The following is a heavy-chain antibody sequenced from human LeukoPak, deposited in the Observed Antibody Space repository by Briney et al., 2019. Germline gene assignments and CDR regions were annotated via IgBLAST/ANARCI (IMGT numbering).Heavy chain of an antibody. CDR2: IYYSGST. CDR1: GGSITNYY. Sequence: SETLSLTCTVSGGSITNYYWSWIRQPPGKGLECIGYIYYSGSTNYNPSLKSRVTISLHTSKNQFSLKLNSVTAADTAVYYCARVESDAFDIWGQGTMVTVSS. V-gene: IGHV4-59*01. J-gene: IGHJ3*02. CDR3: ARVESDAFDI.